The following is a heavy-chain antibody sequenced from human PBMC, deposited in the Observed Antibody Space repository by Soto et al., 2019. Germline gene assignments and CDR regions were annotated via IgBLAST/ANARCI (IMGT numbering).Heavy chain of an antibody. CDR2: ISTYSGDT. D-gene: IGHD5-12*01. CDR3: ARHHGPTTSENWFDP. V-gene: IGHV1-18*01. J-gene: IGHJ5*02. Sequence: QVHLVQSGVEVKTPGASVKVSCQASGYTFFTYDISWVRQAPGPGLEWMGWISTYSGDTMYAQKFQGRVTMTTDTSTTTAYLERRSLRSADTAVYYCARHHGPTTSENWFDPWGQGTLVTVSS. CDR1: GYTFFTYD.